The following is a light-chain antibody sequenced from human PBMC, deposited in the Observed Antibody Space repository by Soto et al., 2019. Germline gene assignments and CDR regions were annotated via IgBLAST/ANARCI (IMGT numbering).Light chain of an antibody. CDR1: SSDVGGYNY. CDR2: DVS. J-gene: IGLJ2*01. CDR3: SSYTTSSPHVV. V-gene: IGLV2-14*01. Sequence: QSALTQPASVSGSPGQSITISCTGTSSDVGGYNYVSWYQQHPGKAPKLMIYDVSNRPSGVSNRFSRSKSGNTASLTISGLQAEDEADYYCSSYTTSSPHVVFGGGTKVTVL.